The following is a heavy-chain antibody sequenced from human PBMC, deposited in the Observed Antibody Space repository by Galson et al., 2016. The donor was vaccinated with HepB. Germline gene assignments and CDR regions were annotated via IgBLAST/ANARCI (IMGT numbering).Heavy chain of an antibody. D-gene: IGHD3-3*01. CDR3: AKDLGFLEWLFFDSYYYYGMDV. CDR1: GFTFSSYA. V-gene: IGHV3-23*01. CDR2: ISGSGGST. J-gene: IGHJ6*02. Sequence: SLRLSCAASGFTFSSYAMSWVRQAPGKGLEWVSAISGSGGSTYYADSVKGRFTISRDTSKNTPYLQMNRLRAEDTAVYYCAKDLGFLEWLFFDSYYYYGMDVWGQGTTVTVSS.